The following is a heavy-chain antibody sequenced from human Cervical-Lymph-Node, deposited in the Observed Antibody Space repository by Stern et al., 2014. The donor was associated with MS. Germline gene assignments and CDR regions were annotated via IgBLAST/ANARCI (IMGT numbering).Heavy chain of an antibody. D-gene: IGHD6-13*01. CDR2: ITTHNGNT. CDR1: GYTFTSHG. CDR3: ARSSSWYFDY. Sequence: QMQLVQSGTEVKKPGASVKVSCKTSGYTFTSHGIRWVRQVPGPGLEWMGWITTHNGNTDYAQKVQDRFTLTTDTSTNIAYMELRSLRSDDTAVYYCARSSSWYFDYWGQGTLVAVSS. J-gene: IGHJ4*02. V-gene: IGHV1-18*01.